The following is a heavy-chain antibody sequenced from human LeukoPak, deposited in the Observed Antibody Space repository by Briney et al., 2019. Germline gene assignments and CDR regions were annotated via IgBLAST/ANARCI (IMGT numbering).Heavy chain of an antibody. CDR1: GFTFSSYA. CDR2: ISGSGGRT. V-gene: IGHV3-23*01. Sequence: GVSLRLSCAASGFTFSSYAMSWVRQAPGRGREWVTAISGSGGRTYYADSVKGRYTISRDNSKNTLYLQMNSLRAEDTAVYYCAKSGWGSGSWGGYGMDVWGQGTTVTVS. J-gene: IGHJ6*02. D-gene: IGHD3-10*01. CDR3: AKSGWGSGSWGGYGMDV.